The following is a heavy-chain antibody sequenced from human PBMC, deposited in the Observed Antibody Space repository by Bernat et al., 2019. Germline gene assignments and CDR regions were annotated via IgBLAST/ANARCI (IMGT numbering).Heavy chain of an antibody. CDR3: ASWDRSSGYYRFDS. CDR2: MYYSGDT. J-gene: IGHJ4*02. V-gene: IGHV4-39*01. Sequence: QLQLQESGPGLVKPSETLSLTCTVSGDSISSSSYYWGWIRQPPGKGLEWIGTMYYSGDTNYNPSLKSRVTISVDTSKNQFSLKLSSVTAADTAVYYCASWDRSSGYYRFDSWGQGTLVTVSS. CDR1: GDSISSSSYY. D-gene: IGHD3-22*01.